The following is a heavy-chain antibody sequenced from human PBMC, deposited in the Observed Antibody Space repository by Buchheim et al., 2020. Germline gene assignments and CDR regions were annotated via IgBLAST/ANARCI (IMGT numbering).Heavy chain of an antibody. J-gene: IGHJ6*02. D-gene: IGHD2-2*01. CDR2: ISYDGSNK. Sequence: VQLVESGGGLVQPGRSLRLSCAASGFTFSSYAMHWVRQAPGKGLEWVAVISYDGSNKYYADSVKGRFTISRDNSKNTLYLQMNSLRAEDTAVYYCAREHIVVVPAVDYYYYGMDVWGQGTT. CDR3: AREHIVVVPAVDYYYYGMDV. CDR1: GFTFSSYA. V-gene: IGHV3-30-3*01.